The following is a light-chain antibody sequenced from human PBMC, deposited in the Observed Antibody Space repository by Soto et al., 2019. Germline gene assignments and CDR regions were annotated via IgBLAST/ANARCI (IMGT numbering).Light chain of an antibody. Sequence: EIVLTQSPGTLSLSPGERATLSCRASQSVSSSYLAWYQQQPGQAPRLLIYGASSRATGVPDRFSASGSGTDFTLTISRLEPEDFAVYYCQQYGRSPFTFGPGTKVDT. J-gene: IGKJ3*01. V-gene: IGKV3-20*01. CDR3: QQYGRSPFT. CDR1: QSVSSSY. CDR2: GAS.